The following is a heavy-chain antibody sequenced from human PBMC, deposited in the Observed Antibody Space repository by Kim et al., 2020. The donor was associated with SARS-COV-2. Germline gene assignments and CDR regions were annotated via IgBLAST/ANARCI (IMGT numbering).Heavy chain of an antibody. J-gene: IGHJ3*02. CDR3: ARDLGSLDAFDI. CDR1: GYTFTSYA. CDR2: INAGNGNT. V-gene: IGHV1-3*01. D-gene: IGHD7-27*01. Sequence: ASVKVSCKASGYTFTSYAMHWVRQAPGQRLEWMGWINAGNGNTKYSQKFQGRVTITRDTSASTAYMELSSLRSEDTAVYYCARDLGSLDAFDIWGQGTMVTVSS.